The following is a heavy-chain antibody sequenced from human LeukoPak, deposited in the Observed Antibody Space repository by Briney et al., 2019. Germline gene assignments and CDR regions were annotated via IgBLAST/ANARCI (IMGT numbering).Heavy chain of an antibody. J-gene: IGHJ4*02. Sequence: SETLSLTCAVSGGSISSSNWWSWVRQPPGKGLEWIGEIYHSGSTNYNPSLKSRVTISVDKSKNQFSLKLSSVTAADTAVYYCARGRRDLTGYSLDYWGQGTLVTVSS. CDR3: ARGRRDLTGYSLDY. V-gene: IGHV4-4*02. CDR1: GGSISSSNW. D-gene: IGHD3-9*01. CDR2: IYHSGST.